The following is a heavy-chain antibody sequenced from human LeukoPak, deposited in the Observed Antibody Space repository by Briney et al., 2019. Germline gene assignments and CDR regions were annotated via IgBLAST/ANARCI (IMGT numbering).Heavy chain of an antibody. CDR3: ARDLYSGDAFDI. Sequence: GGSLRLSCAASGFTFSSYAMSWVRQAPGKGLEWVSAISGSGGSTYYADSVKGRFTISRDNSKNTLYLQMNSLRDEDTAVYYCARDLYSGDAFDIWGQGTMVTVSS. J-gene: IGHJ3*02. CDR2: ISGSGGST. D-gene: IGHD1-26*01. CDR1: GFTFSSYA. V-gene: IGHV3-23*01.